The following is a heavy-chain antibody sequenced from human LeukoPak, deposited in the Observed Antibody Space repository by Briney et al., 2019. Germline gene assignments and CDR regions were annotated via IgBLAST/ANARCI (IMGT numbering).Heavy chain of an antibody. D-gene: IGHD3-10*01. J-gene: IGHJ4*02. V-gene: IGHV4-34*01. CDR3: ARGKLYYYGSGSYYKAAFFDY. Sequence: SETLSLTCAVYGGSFSGYYWSWIRQPPGKGLEWIGEINHSGSTNYNPSLESRVTISVDTSKNQFSLKLSSVTAADTAVYYCARGKLYYYGSGSYYKAAFFDYWGQGTLVTVSS. CDR2: INHSGST. CDR1: GGSFSGYY.